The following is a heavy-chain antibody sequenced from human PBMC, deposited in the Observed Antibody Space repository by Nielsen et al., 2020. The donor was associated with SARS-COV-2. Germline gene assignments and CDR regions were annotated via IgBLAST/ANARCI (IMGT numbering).Heavy chain of an antibody. Sequence: GGSLRLSCAASGFTLSSYAMHWVRQAPGKGLEWVAVISYDGSNKYYADSVKGRFTISRDNSKNTLYLQMNSLRAEDTAVYYCARDGSGWYIGYWGQGTLVTVSS. CDR1: GFTLSSYA. D-gene: IGHD6-19*01. CDR3: ARDGSGWYIGY. J-gene: IGHJ4*02. CDR2: ISYDGSNK. V-gene: IGHV3-30-3*01.